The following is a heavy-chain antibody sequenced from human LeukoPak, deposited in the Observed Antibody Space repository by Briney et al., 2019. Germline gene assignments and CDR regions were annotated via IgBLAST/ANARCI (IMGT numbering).Heavy chain of an antibody. CDR1: GFTFSSYW. V-gene: IGHV3-74*01. Sequence: GGSLRLSCAASGFTFSSYWMHWVRHAPGKGLVLVSRINIYGSDTSYADSVKGRFTISRDNAKNTLYLQMNSLRAEDTAVYYCVRDLVWVTIFGVDHYMDVWGKGTTVTVSS. CDR2: INIYGSDT. CDR3: VRDLVWVTIFGVDHYMDV. J-gene: IGHJ6*03. D-gene: IGHD3-3*01.